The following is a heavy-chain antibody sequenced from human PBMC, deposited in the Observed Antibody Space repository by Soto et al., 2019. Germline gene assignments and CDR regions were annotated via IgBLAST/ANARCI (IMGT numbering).Heavy chain of an antibody. J-gene: IGHJ6*02. V-gene: IGHV1-58*01. CDR3: AREAEGYCSGGSCYSGAYYYYGMDV. D-gene: IGHD2-15*01. CDR1: GFTFSTSA. Sequence: ASVKVSCKASGFTFSTSAVQWVRQARGQRPEWIGRIVLGGGNTNYAQKFQERVTFTRDMSTSTVYMELSSLRAEDTAVYYCAREAEGYCSGGSCYSGAYYYYGMDVWGQGTTVTVSS. CDR2: IVLGGGNT.